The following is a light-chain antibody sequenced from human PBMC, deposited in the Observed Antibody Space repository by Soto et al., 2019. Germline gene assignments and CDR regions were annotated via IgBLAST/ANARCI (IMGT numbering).Light chain of an antibody. CDR3: HQYHNFPRT. V-gene: IGKV1-5*03. CDR1: QSINGW. Sequence: DIQLTQSPSTLSASVGDRVTITCRARQSINGWLAWYQQKPGQAPNLLIYKASTLESVVPSRFSGSGSGTEFTLTVSSLQPDDFATYYCHQYHNFPRTFGQGTKVEI. J-gene: IGKJ1*01. CDR2: KAS.